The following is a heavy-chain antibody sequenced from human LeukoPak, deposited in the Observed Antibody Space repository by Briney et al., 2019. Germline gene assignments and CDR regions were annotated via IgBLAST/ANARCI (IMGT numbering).Heavy chain of an antibody. V-gene: IGHV4-61*02. CDR3: ARGKVVAGTPGQNSWDS. CDR2: IYTSRTT. CDR1: GGSISSGSYY. J-gene: IGHJ4*02. Sequence: SQTLSLTCTVSGGSISSGSYYWSWIRQPAGKGLEWIGRIYTSRTTNYNPSLKSRVSMSVDTSKNQFSLRLSSVTAADTAVYYCARGKVVAGTPGQNSWDSWGQGTLVTVSS. D-gene: IGHD6-19*01.